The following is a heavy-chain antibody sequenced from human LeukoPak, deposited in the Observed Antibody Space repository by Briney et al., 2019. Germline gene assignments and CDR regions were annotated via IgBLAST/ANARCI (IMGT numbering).Heavy chain of an antibody. V-gene: IGHV3-30*18. CDR3: AKDRDEPWFGLSGALYYYYYMDV. CDR1: GFTFSSYG. CDR2: ISYDGSNK. J-gene: IGHJ6*03. Sequence: GGSLRLSCAASGFTFSSYGMHWVRQAPGKGLEWVAVISYDGSNKYYADSVKGRFTISRDNSKNTLYLQMNSLRAEDTAVYYCAKDRDEPWFGLSGALYYYYYMDVWGKGTTVTVSS. D-gene: IGHD3-10*01.